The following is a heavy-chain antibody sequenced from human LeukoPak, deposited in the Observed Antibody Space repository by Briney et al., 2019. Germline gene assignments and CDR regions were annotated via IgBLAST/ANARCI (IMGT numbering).Heavy chain of an antibody. J-gene: IGHJ4*02. CDR1: GGSFSGYY. CDR3: ARGRGIAVAGKSAHGY. Sequence: SETLSLTCAVYGGSFSGYYWNWIRQPPGMGLEWLGEINHSGITSYNPSLESRLTISVDMSKNQFSLRLTSVTAADTAVYYCARGRGIAVAGKSAHGYWGQGTLVTVSS. V-gene: IGHV4-34*01. D-gene: IGHD6-19*01. CDR2: INHSGIT.